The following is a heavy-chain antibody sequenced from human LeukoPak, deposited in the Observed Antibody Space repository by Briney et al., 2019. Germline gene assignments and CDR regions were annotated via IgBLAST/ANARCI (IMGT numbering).Heavy chain of an antibody. V-gene: IGHV3-23*01. CDR1: GFTFSSYG. Sequence: GGSLRLSCAASGFTFSSYGMSWVRQAPGKGLEWVSAISGSGGSTYYADSVKGRFTISRDNAKNSLYLQMNSLRAEDTAVYYCARDKIVGATYFDYWGQGTLVTVSS. CDR2: ISGSGGST. D-gene: IGHD1-26*01. J-gene: IGHJ4*02. CDR3: ARDKIVGATYFDY.